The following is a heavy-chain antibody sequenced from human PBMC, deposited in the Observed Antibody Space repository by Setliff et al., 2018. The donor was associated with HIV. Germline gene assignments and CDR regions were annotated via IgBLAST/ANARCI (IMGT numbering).Heavy chain of an antibody. CDR3: AKGAYQYYDSSAYHQGNFDY. D-gene: IGHD3-22*01. V-gene: IGHV7-4-1*02. CDR1: GYTFTSYS. J-gene: IGHJ4*02. CDR2: INTNTGNP. Sequence: GASVKVSCKASGYTFTSYSINWVRQAPGQGLEWMGWINTNTGNPTYAQDFTGRFVFSLDTSVSTAYLQISILKAEDTAVYYCAKGAYQYYDSSAYHQGNFDYWAQGTLVTVSS.